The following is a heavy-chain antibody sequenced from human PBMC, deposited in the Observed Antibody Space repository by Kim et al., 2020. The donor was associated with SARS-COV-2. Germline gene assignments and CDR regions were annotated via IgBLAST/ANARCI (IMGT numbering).Heavy chain of an antibody. D-gene: IGHD2-8*01. V-gene: IGHV3-30*01. J-gene: IGHJ3*02. CDR2: K. CDR3: ARGGLIPAFDI. Sequence: KYYADSVKGRFTISRDNSKNTLYLQMNSLRAEDTAVYYCARGGLIPAFDIWGQGTMVTVSS.